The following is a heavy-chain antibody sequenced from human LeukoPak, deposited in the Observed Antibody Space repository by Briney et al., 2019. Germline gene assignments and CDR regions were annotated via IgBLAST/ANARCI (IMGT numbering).Heavy chain of an antibody. D-gene: IGHD2-2*01. V-gene: IGHV3-7*01. J-gene: IGHJ4*02. Sequence: GGSLTLSCAASGFTFSSYWMTWVRQAPGKGLEWVANIKQDGSEKNYVDSVKGRFTISRDNAKNSLYLQMNSLRAEDTAVYYCARARFQPCIIGTSCPSWGQGTLVTVSS. CDR2: IKQDGSEK. CDR3: ARARFQPCIIGTSCPS. CDR1: GFTFSSYW.